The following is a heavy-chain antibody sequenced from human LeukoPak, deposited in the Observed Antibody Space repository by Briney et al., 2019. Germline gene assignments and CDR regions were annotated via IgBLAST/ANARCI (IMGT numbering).Heavy chain of an antibody. CDR3: ARSGKPYGLDV. CDR2: INSDGSTT. V-gene: IGHV3-74*01. J-gene: IGHJ6*02. Sequence: AGGSLRLSCAASGFTFSSYWMHWVRQAPGEGLVWVSRINSDGSTTNYADSVKGRFTISRDNAKNTLYLQMNSLRDEDTAVYYCARSGKPYGLDVWGQGTTVTVSS. D-gene: IGHD3-10*01. CDR1: GFTFSSYW.